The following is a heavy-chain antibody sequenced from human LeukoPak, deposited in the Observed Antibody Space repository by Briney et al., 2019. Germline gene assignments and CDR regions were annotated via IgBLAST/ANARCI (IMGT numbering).Heavy chain of an antibody. CDR1: GLTFSSYS. V-gene: IGHV3-48*02. J-gene: IGHJ4*02. CDR2: ISSSSSTM. CDR3: ARAIAPDGSGSCYFDY. Sequence: GGSLRLSCAASGLTFSSYSMNWVRQAPGKGLEWVSYISSSSSTMYYADSVKGRFTISRDNAKNSLYLQMNSLRDEDTAVYYSARAIAPDGSGSCYFDYWGQGTLVTVSS. D-gene: IGHD3-10*01.